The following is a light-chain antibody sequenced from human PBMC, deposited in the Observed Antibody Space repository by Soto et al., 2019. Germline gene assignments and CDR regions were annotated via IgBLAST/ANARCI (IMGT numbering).Light chain of an antibody. V-gene: IGKV3-20*01. CDR1: QSITSRY. J-gene: IGKJ1*01. CDR3: HQYGYSPPWT. CDR2: GLS. Sequence: IVLTQSPGTLSLSPGERATLSCRASQSITSRYLAWYQQKPGQAPRLLIYGLSGSATGIPDRFSGSGSGTEFTLTISRLEPEDFAVYYCHQYGYSPPWTFGQGTKVEIK.